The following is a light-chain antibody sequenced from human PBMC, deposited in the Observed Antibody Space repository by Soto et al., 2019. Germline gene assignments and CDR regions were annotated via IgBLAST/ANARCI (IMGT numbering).Light chain of an antibody. Sequence: IQMTQSPSAMSASVGDSVTITCRTSQGIRSALGWYQQKPGKVPKLLIYAASTLRSGVPSRFSGSGSGRDFTLTISSLQPEDFATYYCLLDYSYFWAFGQGTKVDIK. J-gene: IGKJ1*01. CDR1: QGIRSA. CDR2: AAS. CDR3: LLDYSYFWA. V-gene: IGKV1-6*01.